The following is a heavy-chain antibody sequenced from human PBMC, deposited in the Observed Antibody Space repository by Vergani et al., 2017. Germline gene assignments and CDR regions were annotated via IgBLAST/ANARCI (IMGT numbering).Heavy chain of an antibody. CDR3: ARHSXVEWLVKLGWIDP. Sequence: QLQLQESGPGLVKPSATLPLTCSVSGASIRSSNYYWGWIRQPPGKGLEWIASIYYSGGTYYNPSLKSRVTISVDTSKNQFSLKLSSVTAADTAVYFCARHSXVEWLVKLGWIDPWGQGILVTVSS. V-gene: IGHV4-39*01. D-gene: IGHD6-19*01. CDR1: GASIRSSNYY. J-gene: IGHJ5*02. CDR2: IYYSGGT.